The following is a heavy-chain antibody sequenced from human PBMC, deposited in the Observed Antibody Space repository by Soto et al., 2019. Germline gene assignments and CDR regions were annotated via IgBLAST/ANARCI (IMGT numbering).Heavy chain of an antibody. CDR1: GFTFSSYG. J-gene: IGHJ6*02. CDR2: IWYDGSNK. Sequence: QVQLVESGGGVVQPGRSLRLSCAASGFTFSSYGMHWVRQAPGKGLEWVAVIWYDGSNKYYADSVKGRFTISRDNSKNTLYLQMNILRAEDTAVYYCARSLVLPAVMLKSRYNYGMDVWGQGTTVTVSS. CDR3: ARSLVLPAVMLKSRYNYGMDV. D-gene: IGHD2-2*01. V-gene: IGHV3-33*01.